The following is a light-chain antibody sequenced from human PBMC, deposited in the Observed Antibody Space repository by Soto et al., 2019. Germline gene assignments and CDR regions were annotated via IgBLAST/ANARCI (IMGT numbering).Light chain of an antibody. CDR3: QVWDSSSGHEGV. CDR2: EVT. V-gene: IGLV2-8*01. Sequence: QSVLTQPPAASGSPGQSVSISCTGTSNDVGGYHYVSWYQQYPGKVPKLIISEVTKRPSGVPDRFSGSKSGNMASLTVSGLQAEDEAEYYCQVWDSSSGHEGVFGGGTKVTVL. CDR1: SNDVGGYHY. J-gene: IGLJ3*02.